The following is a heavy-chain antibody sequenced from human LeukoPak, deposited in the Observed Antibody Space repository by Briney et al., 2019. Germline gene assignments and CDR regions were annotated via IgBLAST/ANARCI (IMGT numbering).Heavy chain of an antibody. V-gene: IGHV3-21*01. CDR3: AKEIPAAIRACDY. Sequence: GGSLRLSCAASGFTFSSYSMNWVRQAPGKGLEWVSSISSSSSYIYYADSVKGRFTISRDNAKNSLYLQMNSLRAEDTAVYYCAKEIPAAIRACDYWGQGTLVTVSS. J-gene: IGHJ4*02. CDR1: GFTFSSYS. CDR2: ISSSSSYI. D-gene: IGHD2-2*02.